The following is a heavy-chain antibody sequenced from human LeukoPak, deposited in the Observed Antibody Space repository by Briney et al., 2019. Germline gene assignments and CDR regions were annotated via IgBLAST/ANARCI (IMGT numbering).Heavy chain of an antibody. J-gene: IGHJ4*02. D-gene: IGHD5-24*01. CDR3: ATHPGGLQSGFDN. CDR2: IHPGDSDT. CDR1: GYSFTSYW. Sequence: PGESPKISCKGSGYSFTSYWIGWVRQMPGKGLEYMGIIHPGDSDTRYSPSFQGQVTISVDRSSSTAYIQWSRLKASDTAMYYCATHPGGLQSGFDNWGQGTLVTVSS. V-gene: IGHV5-51*01.